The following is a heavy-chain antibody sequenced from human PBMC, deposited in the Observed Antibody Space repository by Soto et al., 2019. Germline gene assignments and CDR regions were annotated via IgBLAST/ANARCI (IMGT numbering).Heavy chain of an antibody. CDR1: GCSFSSGSYY. CDR2: IYYSGST. D-gene: IGHD4-4*01. CDR3: ARLAMTSVTNNWFDP. Sequence: TSETLSLTCTVSGCSFSSGSYYWNWVPPPPGKGLECIGYIYYSGSTNYTPSLKSRVTISVDTSRTHFSLKVTSVTAADTGFYYCARLAMTSVTNNWFDPWGQGTQVTVYS. V-gene: IGHV4-61*03. J-gene: IGHJ5*02.